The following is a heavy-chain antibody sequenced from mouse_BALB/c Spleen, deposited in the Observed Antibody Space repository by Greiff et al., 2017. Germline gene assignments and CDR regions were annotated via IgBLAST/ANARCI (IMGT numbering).Heavy chain of an antibody. CDR2: ISSVSSTI. CDR1: GFTFSSFG. D-gene: IGHD2-9*01. V-gene: IGHV5-17*02. Sequence: EVKLMESGGGLVQPGGSRKLSCAASGFTFSSFGMHWVRQAPEKGLEWVAYISSVSSTIYYADTVKGRFTISRDNPKNTLFLQMTSLRSEDTAMYYCARAYYGSASFAYWGQGTLVTVSA. J-gene: IGHJ3*01. CDR3: ARAYYGSASFAY.